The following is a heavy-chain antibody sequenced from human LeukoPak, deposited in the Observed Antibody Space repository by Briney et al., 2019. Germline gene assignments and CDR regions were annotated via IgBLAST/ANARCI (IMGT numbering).Heavy chain of an antibody. D-gene: IGHD1-26*01. CDR2: IIPIFGTA. J-gene: IGHJ4*02. CDR1: GGTFSSYA. Sequence: SVKVSCKASGGTFSSYAISWVRQAPGQGLEWMGGIIPIFGTANYAQKFQGRVTMTEDTSTDTAYMELSSLRSEDTAVYYCATDSSGSYPGYWGQGTLVTVSS. CDR3: ATDSSGSYPGY. V-gene: IGHV1-69*06.